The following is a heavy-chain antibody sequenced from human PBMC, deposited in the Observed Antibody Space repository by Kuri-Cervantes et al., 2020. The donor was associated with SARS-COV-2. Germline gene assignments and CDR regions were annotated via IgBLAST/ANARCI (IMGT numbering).Heavy chain of an antibody. V-gene: IGHV3-21*01. J-gene: IGHJ4*02. CDR3: VASLAWGRIDY. D-gene: IGHD7-27*01. CDR2: ISSSSSYI. CDR1: GFTFSSYS. Sequence: GGSLRLSCAASGFTFSSYSMNWVLQAPGKGLEWVSSISSSSSYIYYADSVKGRFTISRDNAKNSLYLQMNSLRAEDTAVYSCVASLAWGRIDYWGQGTLVTVSS.